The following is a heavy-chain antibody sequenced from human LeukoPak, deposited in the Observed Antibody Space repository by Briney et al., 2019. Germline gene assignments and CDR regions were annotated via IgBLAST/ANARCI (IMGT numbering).Heavy chain of an antibody. CDR1: GFTFTSSA. CDR2: IVVGSGNT. CDR3: AADPYVSSGYQPTNDY. Sequence: ASVKVSCKASGFTFTSSAVQWVRQARGQRLEWIGWIVVGSGNTNYAQKFQERVTITRDMSTSTAYMELSSLRSEDTAVYYCAADPYVSSGYQPTNDYWGQGTLVTVSS. D-gene: IGHD3-22*01. J-gene: IGHJ4*02. V-gene: IGHV1-58*01.